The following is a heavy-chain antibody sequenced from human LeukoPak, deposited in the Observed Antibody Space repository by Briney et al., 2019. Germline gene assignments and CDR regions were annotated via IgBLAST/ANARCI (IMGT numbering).Heavy chain of an antibody. Sequence: SETLSLTCNVSGGSTSSYYWSWIRQPAGKGLEWIGRIYSSGSTHYNPSLKSRVTMSVDTSKNQFSLMLTSLTAADTAVYYCARGPAERDGYNFDSWGQGTLVTVSS. D-gene: IGHD5-24*01. J-gene: IGHJ4*02. CDR3: ARGPAERDGYNFDS. CDR1: GGSTSSYY. CDR2: IYSSGST. V-gene: IGHV4-4*07.